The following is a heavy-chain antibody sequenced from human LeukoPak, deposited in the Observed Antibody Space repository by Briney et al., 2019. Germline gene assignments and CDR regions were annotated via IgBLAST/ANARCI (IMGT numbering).Heavy chain of an antibody. D-gene: IGHD5-24*01. CDR1: GFMFSSNW. CDR2: IKEDGTET. J-gene: IGHJ4*02. CDR3: AKEGRSLQTY. Sequence: GGSLRLSCAASGFMFSSNWMSWVRLAPGKGLEWVANIKEDGTETYYVDSVKGRSTISRDNAKNSLYLQMNSLRVEDTAVYYCAKEGRSLQTYWGQGTPVTVSS. V-gene: IGHV3-7*03.